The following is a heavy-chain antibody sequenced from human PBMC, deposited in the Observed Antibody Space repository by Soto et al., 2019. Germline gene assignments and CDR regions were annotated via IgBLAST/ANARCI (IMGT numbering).Heavy chain of an antibody. CDR3: TSQYSGGDCSRVDP. D-gene: IGHD2-21*02. V-gene: IGHV3-73*02. CDR2: IRSKADSYAT. J-gene: IGHJ5*02. CDR1: GFTLSGSR. Sequence: EVQLVESGGGLVQPGGSLKLSCAASGFTLSGSRIHWVRQASGKGLEWVGRIRSKADSYATAYAASVKGRFTISRDDSKNTAYLQMNSLKTEDTAVYYCTSQYSGGDCSRVDPWGQGTLVTVSS.